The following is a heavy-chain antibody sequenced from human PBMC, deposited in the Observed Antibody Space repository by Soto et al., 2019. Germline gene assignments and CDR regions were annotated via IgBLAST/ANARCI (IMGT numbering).Heavy chain of an antibody. D-gene: IGHD3-22*01. Sequence: QLQLQESGSGLVKPSQTLSLTCAVSGGSISSGGYSWSWIRQPPGKGLEWIGYIYQSGSTYYNPSLKSRVTISVDWSNNQFALELSSVTAADTAVYYCARESRSSRYDSSGYSQFWFFDLWGRGTLVTVSS. V-gene: IGHV4-30-2*01. CDR1: GGSISSGGYS. CDR2: IYQSGST. J-gene: IGHJ2*01. CDR3: ARESRSSRYDSSGYSQFWFFDL.